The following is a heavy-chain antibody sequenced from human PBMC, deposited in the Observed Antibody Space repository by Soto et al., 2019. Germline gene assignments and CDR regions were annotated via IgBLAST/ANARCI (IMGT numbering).Heavy chain of an antibody. J-gene: IGHJ4*02. Sequence: LGGSLRLSCAASGFTFSIYAMTWVRQAPGKGLEWVSTTGGSGRTTYYADSVKGRFTVSRDNSKNTLDLQMSSLRAEDTAVYYCATVHNTSRSFDYWGQGTLVTVSS. V-gene: IGHV3-23*01. CDR3: ATVHNTSRSFDY. D-gene: IGHD1-20*01. CDR2: TGGSGRTT. CDR1: GFTFSIYA.